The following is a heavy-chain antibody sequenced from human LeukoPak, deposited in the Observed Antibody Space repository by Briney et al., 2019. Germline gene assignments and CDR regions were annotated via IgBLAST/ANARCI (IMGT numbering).Heavy chain of an antibody. CDR2: ISGSGGST. V-gene: IGHV3-23*01. J-gene: IGHJ4*02. D-gene: IGHD6-19*01. CDR3: AKVPPFIAVAKGYFDY. Sequence: GGSLRLSCAASGFTFSSYAMSWVRQAPGKGVEWVSAISGSGGSTYYADSVKGRFTISRDNSKNTLSLQMNSLRAEDTAVYYCAKVPPFIAVAKGYFDYWGQGTLVTVSS. CDR1: GFTFSSYA.